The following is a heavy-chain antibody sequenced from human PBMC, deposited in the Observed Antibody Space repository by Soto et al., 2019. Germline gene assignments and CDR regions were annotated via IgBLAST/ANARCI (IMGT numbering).Heavy chain of an antibody. V-gene: IGHV4-31*03. D-gene: IGHD6-13*01. CDR3: ARVGDSGYSSSGNAFDI. CDR2: IYYSGST. J-gene: IGHJ3*02. CDR1: GGSISSGGYY. Sequence: SETLSLTCTVSGGSISSGGYYWSWIRQHPGKGLEWIGYIYYSGSTYYNPSLKSRVTISVDTSKNQFSLKLSSVTAADTAVYYCARVGDSGYSSSGNAFDIWGQGTMVTVSS.